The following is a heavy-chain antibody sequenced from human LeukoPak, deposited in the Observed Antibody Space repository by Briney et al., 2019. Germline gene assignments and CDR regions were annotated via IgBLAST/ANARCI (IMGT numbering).Heavy chain of an antibody. D-gene: IGHD1-26*01. CDR1: GGTFSSYA. Sequence: SVKVSCKASGGTFSSYAISWVRQAPGQGLEWMGGIIPIFGTANYAQKFQGRVTITADESTSTAYMELSSLRSDDTAVYYCASESSGREHFDYWGQGTLVTVSS. CDR2: IIPIFGTA. J-gene: IGHJ4*02. V-gene: IGHV1-69*13. CDR3: ASESSGREHFDY.